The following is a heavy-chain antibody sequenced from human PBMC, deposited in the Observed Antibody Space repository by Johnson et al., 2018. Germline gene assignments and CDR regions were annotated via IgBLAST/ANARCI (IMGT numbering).Heavy chain of an antibody. CDR1: GAPSVITT. CDR3: AGDPSGYNWFDP. D-gene: IGHD1-26*01. J-gene: IGHJ5*02. Sequence: QVQLQESGPGLVKPSETXSLTCTVSGAPSVITTGTWNWIRQSTGKGLEWIGYIYYSGSTNYNPSLKSRVTISVDTSKNQFSLKLRSVTAADTAVYFCAGDPSGYNWFDPWGQGTLVTVSS. V-gene: IGHV4-59*01. CDR2: IYYSGST.